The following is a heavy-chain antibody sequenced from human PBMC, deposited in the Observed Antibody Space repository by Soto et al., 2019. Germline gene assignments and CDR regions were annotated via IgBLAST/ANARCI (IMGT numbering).Heavy chain of an antibody. CDR2: MNSDGSTT. J-gene: IGHJ4*02. V-gene: IGHV3-74*01. CDR1: GFTFANHW. Sequence: AGGSLRLSCAVSGFTFANHWMHWVRQAPGKGLEWVSRMNSDGSTTDYADSVKGRFTVSRGNAKNTLYLQMNSLRAEDTAVYYCATAEVDYWGPGTLVTVSS. CDR3: ATAEVDY.